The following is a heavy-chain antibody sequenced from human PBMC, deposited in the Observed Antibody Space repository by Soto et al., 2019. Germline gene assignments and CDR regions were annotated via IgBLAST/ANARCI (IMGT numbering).Heavy chain of an antibody. Sequence: QVQLQQWGAGLLKPSETLSLTCAVYGGSFSGYYWSWIRQPPGKGLEWIGEINHSGSTNYNPSLKSRVTISVDTSKNQFSLKLSSVTAADTAEYYCAGAVADYYYGMDVWGQGTTVTVSS. D-gene: IGHD6-19*01. V-gene: IGHV4-34*01. CDR1: GGSFSGYY. CDR3: AGAVADYYYGMDV. CDR2: INHSGST. J-gene: IGHJ6*02.